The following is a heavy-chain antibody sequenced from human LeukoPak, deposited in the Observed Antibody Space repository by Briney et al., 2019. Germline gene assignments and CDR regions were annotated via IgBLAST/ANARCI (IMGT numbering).Heavy chain of an antibody. D-gene: IGHD3-9*01. V-gene: IGHV4-59*01. CDR2: IYYSGST. CDR3: ARRQKLRYFDWSSFDY. Sequence: SETLSLTCTVSGGSISSYYWSWIRQPPGKGLEWIGYIYYSGSTNYNPSLKSRVTISVDTSKNQFSLKLSSVTAADTAVYYCARRQKLRYFDWSSFDYWGQGTLVTVSS. J-gene: IGHJ4*02. CDR1: GGSISSYY.